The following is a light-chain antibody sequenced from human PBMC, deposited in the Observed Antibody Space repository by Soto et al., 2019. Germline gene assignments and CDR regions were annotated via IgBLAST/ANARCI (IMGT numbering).Light chain of an antibody. CDR3: QQYNNWLHT. CDR1: QSISNW. CDR2: EAS. J-gene: IGKJ2*01. Sequence: DIQMTQSPSTLSASVGDRVTVSCRASQSISNWLAWYQQKPGKAPKLLIYEASNLESGVPSRFSGSGSGTEFTLAISSLHPDDFAVYYCQQYNNWLHTFGQGTKLEIK. V-gene: IGKV1-5*03.